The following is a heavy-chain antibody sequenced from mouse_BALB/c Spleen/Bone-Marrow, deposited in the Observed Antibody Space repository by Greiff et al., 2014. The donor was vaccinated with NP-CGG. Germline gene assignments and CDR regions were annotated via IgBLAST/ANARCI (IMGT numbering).Heavy chain of an antibody. Sequence: QVQLQQPGPGLVAPSQSLSITCTVSGFSLTVYGVNWVRQPPGKGLEWLGMIWGDGITDYNSAFKSRLSISKDDSKSQVLLKMNSLQTDDTAKYYCAREGNYFDYWGQGTTLTVSS. CDR3: AREGNYFDY. V-gene: IGHV2-6-7*01. CDR2: IWGDGIT. J-gene: IGHJ2*01. CDR1: GFSLTVYG.